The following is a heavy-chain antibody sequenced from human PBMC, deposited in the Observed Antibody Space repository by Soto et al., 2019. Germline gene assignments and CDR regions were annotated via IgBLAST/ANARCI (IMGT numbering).Heavy chain of an antibody. CDR3: AGGMVRGVINRDY. CDR2: ISSSSSYI. J-gene: IGHJ4*02. CDR1: GFTFSSYS. V-gene: IGHV3-21*01. Sequence: EVQLVESGGGLVKPGGSLRLSCAASGFTFSSYSMNWVRQAPGKGLEWVSSISSSSSYIYYADSVKGRFTISRDNAKNSLYLQMNSLRAEDTAVYYCAGGMVRGVINRDYWGQGTLVTVSS. D-gene: IGHD3-10*01.